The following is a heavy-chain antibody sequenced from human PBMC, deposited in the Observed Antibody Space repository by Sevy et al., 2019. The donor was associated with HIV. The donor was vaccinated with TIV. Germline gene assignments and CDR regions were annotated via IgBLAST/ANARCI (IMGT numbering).Heavy chain of an antibody. J-gene: IGHJ4*02. CDR2: ISGSGGDT. V-gene: IGHV3-23*01. CDR1: AXXFKSYA. D-gene: IGHD3-16*02. CDR3: AKDQGDYIWGTYRH. Sequence: GGSLRLSCAASAXXFKSYAMTWVRQAPGKGLEWISSISGSGGDTKYADSVKGRFTISRDNSKNTLYLQMNSLRAEDTAVYYCAKDQGDYIWGTYRHWGQGTLVTVSS.